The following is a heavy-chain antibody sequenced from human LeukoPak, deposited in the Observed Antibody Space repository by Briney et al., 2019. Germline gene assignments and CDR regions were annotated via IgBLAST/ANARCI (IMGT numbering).Heavy chain of an antibody. CDR3: ARTRGPSRASYYGYYMDV. V-gene: IGHV4-39*01. Sequence: SETLSLTCTVSGGSISSSSYYWGWIRQPPGKGLEWIGSIYYSGSTYYNPSLKSRVTISVDTSKNQFSLKLSSVTAADTAVYYCARTRGPSRASYYGYYMDVWGKGTTVTVSS. CDR2: IYYSGST. CDR1: GGSISSSSYY. J-gene: IGHJ6*03.